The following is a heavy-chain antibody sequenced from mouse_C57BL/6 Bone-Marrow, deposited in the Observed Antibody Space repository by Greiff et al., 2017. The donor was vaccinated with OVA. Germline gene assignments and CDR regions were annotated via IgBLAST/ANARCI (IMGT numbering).Heavy chain of an antibody. CDR3: ASLNWDRNFDD. V-gene: IGHV1-64*01. Sequence: QVQLQQPGAELVKPGASVKLSCKASGYTFTSYWMHWVKQRPGQDLEWIGMIHPNSGSTNYNETFKSKATLTVDKSSSTAYMQLSSLTSEDSAVYYCASLNWDRNFDDWGQGTTLTVSS. CDR1: GYTFTSYW. CDR2: IHPNSGST. D-gene: IGHD4-1*02. J-gene: IGHJ2*01.